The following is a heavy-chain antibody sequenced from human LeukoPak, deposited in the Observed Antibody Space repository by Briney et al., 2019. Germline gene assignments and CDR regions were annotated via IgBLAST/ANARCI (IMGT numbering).Heavy chain of an antibody. CDR2: IYWDDDK. V-gene: IGHV2-5*02. CDR1: GFSLSTSGVG. Sequence: SGPTLVNPTQTLTLTCTFSGFSLSTSGVGVGWIRQPPGKALEWLALIYWDDDKHYSPSLKSRLTITKDTSKNQVVLTMTNMDPVDTATYYCAHGARYYYGSGSPFDYWGQGTLVTVSS. CDR3: AHGARYYYGSGSPFDY. J-gene: IGHJ4*02. D-gene: IGHD3-10*01.